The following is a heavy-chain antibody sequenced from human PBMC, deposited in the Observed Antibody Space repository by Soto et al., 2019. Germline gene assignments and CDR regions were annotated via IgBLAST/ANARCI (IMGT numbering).Heavy chain of an antibody. J-gene: IGHJ3*02. V-gene: IGHV1-2*04. D-gene: IGHD6-19*01. CDR2: INPNSGGT. CDR3: ARQVGSGWYGLAFDI. CDR1: GYTFTGCY. Sequence: GASVKVSCKASGYTFTGCYMHWVRQAPGQGREWMGWINPNSGGTNYAQKFQGWVTMTRDTSISTAYMELSRLRSDDTAVYYCARQVGSGWYGLAFDIWGQGTMVTVSS.